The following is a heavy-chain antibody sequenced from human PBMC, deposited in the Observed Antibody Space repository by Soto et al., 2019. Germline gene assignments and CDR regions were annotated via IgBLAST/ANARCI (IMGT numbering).Heavy chain of an antibody. D-gene: IGHD5-18*01. V-gene: IGHV3-23*05. J-gene: IGHJ4*02. CDR3: AKGGYNYGFLFDC. CDR2: IDNSGGIT. Sequence: LRLSCAASGFTFSTYAMSWVRQAPGKGLEWVSTIDNSGGITYYADSVNGRFTISRDNSKNTLYLQMNSLRAEDTAVYYCAKGGYNYGFLFDCWGQGTLVTVSS. CDR1: GFTFSTYA.